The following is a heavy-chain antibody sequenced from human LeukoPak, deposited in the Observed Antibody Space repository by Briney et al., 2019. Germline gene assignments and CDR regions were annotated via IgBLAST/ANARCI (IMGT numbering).Heavy chain of an antibody. Sequence: GGSLRLSCAASGFTFSSYAMHWVRQAPGKGLEWVAVISYDGSNKYYADSVKGRFTISRDNSKNTLYLQMNSLRAEDTAVYYCAGVGVVRGVIITSGLDYWGQGTLVTVSS. V-gene: IGHV3-30*04. CDR3: AGVGVVRGVIITSGLDY. CDR2: ISYDGSNK. CDR1: GFTFSSYA. D-gene: IGHD3-10*01. J-gene: IGHJ4*02.